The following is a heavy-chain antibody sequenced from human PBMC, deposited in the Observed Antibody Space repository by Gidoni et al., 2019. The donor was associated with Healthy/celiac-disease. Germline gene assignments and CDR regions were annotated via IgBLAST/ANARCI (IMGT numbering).Heavy chain of an antibody. CDR2: ISSSSSYI. D-gene: IGHD3-22*01. J-gene: IGHJ3*02. V-gene: IGHV3-21*01. CDR3: ARDRYYDRPAFDI. CDR1: GFTFSSYS. Sequence: EVQLVESGGGLVKPGGSLRLSCASAGFTFSSYSMNWVRQAPGKGLEWVSSISSSSSYIYYADSVKGRFTISRDNAKNSLYLQMNSLRAEDTAVYYCARDRYYDRPAFDIWGQGTMVTVSS.